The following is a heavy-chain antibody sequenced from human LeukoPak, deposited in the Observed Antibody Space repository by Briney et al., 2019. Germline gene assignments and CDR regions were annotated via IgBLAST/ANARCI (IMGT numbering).Heavy chain of an antibody. CDR3: ASQADFRSGYSMSGPFDI. V-gene: IGHV4-39*01. CDR2: IYYSGST. CDR1: GGSISSSSYY. J-gene: IGHJ3*02. Sequence: PSETLSLTCTVSGGSISSSSYYWGWIRQPPGKWLEWIGSIYYSGSTYYNPSLKSRVTISVDTSKNQFSLKLSSVTAADTAVYYCASQADFRSGYSMSGPFDIWGQGTMVTVSS. D-gene: IGHD3-3*01.